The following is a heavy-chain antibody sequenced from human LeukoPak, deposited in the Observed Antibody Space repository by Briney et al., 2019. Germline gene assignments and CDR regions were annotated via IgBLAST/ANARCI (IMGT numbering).Heavy chain of an antibody. CDR3: ARASFWESPINWFAP. D-gene: IGHD3-16*01. CDR2: INPKNGGS. V-gene: IGHV1-2*02. J-gene: IGHJ5*02. Sequence: ASVKVSCKASGGTFSSYAISWVRQAPGQGLEWMGWINPKNGGSNYAQKFQGRVIMTRDRSISTAYMELSRLTSDDTAVYYCARASFWESPINWFAPWGQGTLVTVSS. CDR1: GGTFSSYA.